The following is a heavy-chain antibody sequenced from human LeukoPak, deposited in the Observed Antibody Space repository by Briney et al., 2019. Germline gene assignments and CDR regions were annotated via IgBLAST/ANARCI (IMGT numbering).Heavy chain of an antibody. V-gene: IGHV3-48*01. J-gene: IGHJ3*02. CDR2: IRSRDGTV. CDR3: VRDQAYAFDI. Sequence: GGSLRLSCATSGFTFSSYAMSWARQAPGKGLEWISYIRSRDGTVSYADSVEGRFTISTDTAKTSLFLQMNGLSADDTAVYYCVRDQAYAFDIWGQGTMVTVSS. CDR1: GFTFSSYA.